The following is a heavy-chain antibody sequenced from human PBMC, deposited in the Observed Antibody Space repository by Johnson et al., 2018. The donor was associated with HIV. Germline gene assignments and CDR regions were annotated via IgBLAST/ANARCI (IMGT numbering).Heavy chain of an antibody. CDR1: GFTFSSYG. D-gene: IGHD6-13*01. CDR2: IRYDGSTK. J-gene: IGHJ3*02. Sequence: QVQLVESGGGVVQPGGSLRLSCAASGFTFSSYGMHWVRQAPGKGLEWVAFIRYDGSTKYYADSVKGRFTISRDNSKTTLYLQMNSLRAEDTAVYYCARGGIAAKEPWRAFDIWGQGTMVTVSS. V-gene: IGHV3-30*02. CDR3: ARGGIAAKEPWRAFDI.